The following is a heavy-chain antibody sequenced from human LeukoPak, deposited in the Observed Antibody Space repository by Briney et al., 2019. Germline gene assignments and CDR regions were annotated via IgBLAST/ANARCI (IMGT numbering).Heavy chain of an antibody. CDR1: GFTFSTYW. J-gene: IGHJ6*03. V-gene: IGHV3-7*01. CDR2: IKQDGGEK. Sequence: GGSLRLSCAASGFTFSTYWMTWVGQAPGKGRGGVANIKQDGGEKYYVDSVKGGFTITRDNAKNSLYLQMNSLRAEATAIYYCARNSYMIRRGYMDVWGKGTTVTISS. D-gene: IGHD3-10*01. CDR3: ARNSYMIRRGYMDV.